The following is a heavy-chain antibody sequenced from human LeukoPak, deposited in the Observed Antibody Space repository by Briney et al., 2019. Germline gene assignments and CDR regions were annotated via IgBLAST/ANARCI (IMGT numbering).Heavy chain of an antibody. J-gene: IGHJ1*01. CDR3: ARRKAARPGYFQH. Sequence: PGGSLRLSCAASGFTFSSYAMSWVRQAPGKGLEWVSAISGSGGSTYYADSVKGRFTISRDNSKNTLYLQMNSLRAEDTAVYYCARRKAARPGYFQHWGQGTLVTVSS. D-gene: IGHD6-6*01. CDR2: ISGSGGST. CDR1: GFTFSSYA. V-gene: IGHV3-23*01.